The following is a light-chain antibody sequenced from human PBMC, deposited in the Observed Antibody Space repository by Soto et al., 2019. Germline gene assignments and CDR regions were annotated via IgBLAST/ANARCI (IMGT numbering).Light chain of an antibody. CDR3: QQYNSYPWT. Sequence: DIQMTQPPSTLSASVGDRVTITCRASQSISIYLAWYQQKPGKAPKLLIYEASSIESGVPSRFSGSGSGTEFTLTISSLQPDDFATYYCQQYNSYPWTFGQGTKVDI. V-gene: IGKV1-5*03. CDR1: QSISIY. J-gene: IGKJ1*01. CDR2: EAS.